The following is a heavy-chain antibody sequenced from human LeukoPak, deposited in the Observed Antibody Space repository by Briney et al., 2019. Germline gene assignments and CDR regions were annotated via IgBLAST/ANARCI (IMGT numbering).Heavy chain of an antibody. CDR2: ISYDGSNK. J-gene: IGHJ5*02. CDR1: GFTFSNYA. CDR3: AKDPSAQWFGEAGWFDP. Sequence: GGSLRLSCAASGFTFSNYAMHWVRQAPGKGLEWVAVISYDGSNKYYADSVKGRFTISRDNSKNTLYLQMNSLRAEDTAVYYCAKDPSAQWFGEAGWFDPWGQGTLVTVSS. V-gene: IGHV3-30*04. D-gene: IGHD3-10*01.